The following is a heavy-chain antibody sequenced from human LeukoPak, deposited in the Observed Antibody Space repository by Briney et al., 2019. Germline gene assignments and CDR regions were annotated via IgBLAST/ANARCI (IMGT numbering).Heavy chain of an antibody. D-gene: IGHD3-16*01. V-gene: IGHV3-30*02. CDR1: GFTFSTYG. Sequence: GGSLRLSCATSGFTFSTYGMHWVRQAPGKGLEWVSFIRSDGRQTYYANSVKGRFTVSRDASKNMLYLQMNSLRTEDTALYYCTKEALGGGSNFDDGGQGTLVIVSS. CDR3: TKEALGGGSNFDD. J-gene: IGHJ4*02. CDR2: IRSDGRQT.